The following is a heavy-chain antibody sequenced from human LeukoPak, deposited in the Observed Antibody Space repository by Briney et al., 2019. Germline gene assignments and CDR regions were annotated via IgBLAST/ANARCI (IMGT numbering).Heavy chain of an antibody. J-gene: IGHJ4*02. CDR1: GFSISSGHY. Sequence: SETLSLTCGVSGFSISSGHYWGWIRPPPGEGLEWIGSIHHSGSTYYNPSLKSRVTISVDTSKNQFSLNLSSVTAADTAVYYCARLPYCSSTTCYSPYYFDYWGQGTLVTVSS. CDR2: IHHSGST. CDR3: ARLPYCSSTTCYSPYYFDY. D-gene: IGHD2-2*01. V-gene: IGHV4-38-2*01.